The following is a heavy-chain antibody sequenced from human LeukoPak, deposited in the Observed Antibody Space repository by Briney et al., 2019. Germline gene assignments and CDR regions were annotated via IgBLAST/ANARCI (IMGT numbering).Heavy chain of an antibody. CDR2: IYSGGPT. CDR1: GFTVSLYY. CDR3: AREAQFASPD. Sequence: GGSLRLSCAASGFTVSLYYMTWVRQAPGKGLEWVSVIYSGGPTYYADSVKGRFTISRDNARNSLYLQMSSLRDEDTAVYYCAREAQFASPDWGQGTLVAVSS. D-gene: IGHD5-24*01. V-gene: IGHV3-53*01. J-gene: IGHJ4*02.